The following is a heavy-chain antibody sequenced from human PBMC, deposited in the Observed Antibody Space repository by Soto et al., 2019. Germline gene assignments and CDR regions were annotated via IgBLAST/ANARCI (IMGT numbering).Heavy chain of an antibody. D-gene: IGHD3-10*02. Sequence: QVQLVQSGAEVKKPGASVKVSCKASGYTFTSYGISWVRQAPGQGLEWMGWISAYNGNTNYAQKLKGRVTMTTDTAASTGYRDRRSLRADETDVYYCARDDRCLGSYGLGFDYWGQGTLVTVSS. CDR1: GYTFTSYG. J-gene: IGHJ4*02. V-gene: IGHV1-18*01. CDR3: ARDDRCLGSYGLGFDY. CDR2: ISAYNGNT.